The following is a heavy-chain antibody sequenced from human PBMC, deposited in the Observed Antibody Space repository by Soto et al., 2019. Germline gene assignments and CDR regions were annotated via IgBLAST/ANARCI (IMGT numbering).Heavy chain of an antibody. J-gene: IGHJ6*02. Sequence: QVQLVQSGAEVKKPGSSVKVSCKASGGTFSSYAISWVRQAPGQGLEWMGGIIPIFGTANYAQKFQGRVTITADESTSTAYMELSSLRSEDTAVYYCARDPGGLLDGGITMVRGQRYYYYYGMDVWGQGTTVTVSS. CDR1: GGTFSSYA. V-gene: IGHV1-69*12. CDR3: ARDPGGLLDGGITMVRGQRYYYYYGMDV. CDR2: IIPIFGTA. D-gene: IGHD3-10*01.